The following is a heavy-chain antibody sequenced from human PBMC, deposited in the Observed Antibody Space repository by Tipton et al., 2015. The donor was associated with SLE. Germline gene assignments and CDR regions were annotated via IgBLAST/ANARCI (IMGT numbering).Heavy chain of an antibody. J-gene: IGHJ4*02. V-gene: IGHV4-59*08. CDR3: ARTLRSWGAAIPTLRFDC. CDR2: ISYNGGT. Sequence: TLSLTCSVSGGSISSNYWIWIRQPPGKGLEWIGYISYNGGTNYSPSLKSRVTMSVDPAKNQFSLKLTSVTAADTAVYFCARTLRSWGAAIPTLRFDCWGQGHLVTVTS. D-gene: IGHD2-21*02. CDR1: GGSISSNY.